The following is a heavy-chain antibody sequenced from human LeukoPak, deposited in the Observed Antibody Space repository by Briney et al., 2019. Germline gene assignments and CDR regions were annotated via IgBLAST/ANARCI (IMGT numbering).Heavy chain of an antibody. CDR3: ARWYCSNNLCFHMDV. CDR2: IYISGST. CDR1: GGSISSYY. D-gene: IGHD2-8*01. J-gene: IGHJ6*03. Sequence: PSETLSLTCTVSGGSISSYYWSWIRQPAGKGLEWIGRIYISGSTNYNPSLKSRVTMSLDTSKNHFSLKLSSVTAADTAVYYCARWYCSNNLCFHMDVWGKGTTVTVFS. V-gene: IGHV4-4*07.